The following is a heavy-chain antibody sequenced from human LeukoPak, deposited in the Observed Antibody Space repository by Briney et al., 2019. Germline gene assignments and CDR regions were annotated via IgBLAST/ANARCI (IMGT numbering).Heavy chain of an antibody. CDR1: GYTFTGYY. D-gene: IGHD5-12*01. Sequence: PGASVKVSCKASGYTFTGYYMHWVRQAPGQGLEWMGWINPHSGGTNYAQKFQGRVTMTRDTSISTAYLDLSRLRFDDTAVYYCARELGSGYGGFDYWGQGTLVAVSS. CDR2: INPHSGGT. V-gene: IGHV1-2*02. CDR3: ARELGSGYGGFDY. J-gene: IGHJ4*02.